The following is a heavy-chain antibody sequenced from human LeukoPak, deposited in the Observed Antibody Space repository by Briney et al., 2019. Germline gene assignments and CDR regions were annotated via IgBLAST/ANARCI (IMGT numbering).Heavy chain of an antibody. CDR1: GDSISSANYY. J-gene: IGHJ4*02. CDR3: ARHSCNSTSCRKKFDN. CDR2: IYFSGST. V-gene: IGHV4-39*07. Sequence: SETLFLACTVSGDSISSANYYWGWVRQPPGKGLEWIGSIYFSGSTYYNPSLKSRVTISVETSKVQFSLKLSSVTAADTAVYYCARHSCNSTSCRKKFDNWGQGTLVTVSS. D-gene: IGHD2-2*01.